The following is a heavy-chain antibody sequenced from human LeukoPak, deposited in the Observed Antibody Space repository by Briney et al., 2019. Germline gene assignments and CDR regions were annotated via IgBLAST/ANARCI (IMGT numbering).Heavy chain of an antibody. CDR3: ATKIGYCSTTSCPDDAFDV. V-gene: IGHV4-61*02. Sequence: SQTLSLTCTVSGGSISSGSYYWTWIRQPAGKGLEWIGRIYTSGSTNYNPSLMSRATISVDTSKNQCSLKLSSVTAADTAVYYCATKIGYCSTTSCPDDAFDVWGQGTMVTVSS. J-gene: IGHJ3*01. D-gene: IGHD2-2*01. CDR1: GGSISSGSYY. CDR2: IYTSGST.